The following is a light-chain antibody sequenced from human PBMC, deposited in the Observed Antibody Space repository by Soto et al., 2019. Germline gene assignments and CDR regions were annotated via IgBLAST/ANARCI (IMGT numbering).Light chain of an antibody. CDR1: QTVSRN. J-gene: IGKJ5*01. CDR3: QLYNNWPS. V-gene: IGKV3-15*01. Sequence: EVVMTQSPATLSVSPGERATLSCRASQTVSRNLAWYQQRPGQAPRLLIYDISNRATGVPARFSGSGSETEFTLTIRSLQSEDFAVYFCQLYNNWPSFGQGTRLEIK. CDR2: DIS.